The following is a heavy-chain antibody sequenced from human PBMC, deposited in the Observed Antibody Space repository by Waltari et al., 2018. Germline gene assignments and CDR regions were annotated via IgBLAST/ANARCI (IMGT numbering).Heavy chain of an antibody. Sequence: QVQLVQSGAEVKKPGASVKVSCKVSGYTLTELSMHWVRQAPGTGIEWMGGFDPEDGETIYAQKFQGRVTMTEDTSTDTAYMELSSLRSEDTAVYYCATSTRPPNYYGSGSRGAFDIWGQGTMVTVSS. CDR2: FDPEDGET. CDR1: GYTLTELS. D-gene: IGHD3-10*01. V-gene: IGHV1-24*01. J-gene: IGHJ3*02. CDR3: ATSTRPPNYYGSGSRGAFDI.